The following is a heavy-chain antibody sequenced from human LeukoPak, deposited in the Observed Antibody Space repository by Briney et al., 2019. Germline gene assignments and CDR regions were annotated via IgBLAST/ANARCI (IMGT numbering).Heavy chain of an antibody. Sequence: GGSLRLSCAASGLTFSSHWMHWVRQAPGKGLVWVSRITNDGSSTTYADSVKGRFTISRDNAKNSLYLQMNSLRAEDTAVYYCARALWSGPVYYGMDVWGQGTTVTVSS. CDR3: ARALWSGPVYYGMDV. CDR1: GLTFSSHW. CDR2: ITNDGSST. J-gene: IGHJ6*02. V-gene: IGHV3-74*01. D-gene: IGHD3-10*01.